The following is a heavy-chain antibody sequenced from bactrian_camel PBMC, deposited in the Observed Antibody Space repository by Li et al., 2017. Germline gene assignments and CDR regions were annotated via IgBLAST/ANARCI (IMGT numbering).Heavy chain of an antibody. CDR2: FHAGSGHT. J-gene: IGHJ4*01. D-gene: IGHD2*01. CDR1: GFGFDDDA. V-gene: IGHV3S61*01. CDR3: ALSQRRWSFCTSHLPDFTN. Sequence: HVQLVESGGGLVQPGGSLRLTCTASGFGFDDDAMGWTRQAPGKERDGVAFFHAGSGHTDYGDSVRGRFTISQDNAKNTVDLQMSSLKPEDTAMYYCALSQRRWSFCTSHLPDFTNWGPGTQVTVS.